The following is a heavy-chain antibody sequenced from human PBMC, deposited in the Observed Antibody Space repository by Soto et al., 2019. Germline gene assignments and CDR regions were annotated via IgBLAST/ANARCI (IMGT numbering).Heavy chain of an antibody. CDR3: AKDDCSGGRCLSWEDAFDI. Sequence: GGSLRLSCAASGFTFSRYAMSWFRQAPGKGLEWVSAISGSGGSTYYADSVKGRFTISGDNSKNTLYLQMNSLRAEDTAVYYCAKDDCSGGRCLSWEDAFDIWSQGTMVTVSS. D-gene: IGHD2-15*01. V-gene: IGHV3-23*01. J-gene: IGHJ3*02. CDR2: ISGSGGST. CDR1: GFTFSRYA.